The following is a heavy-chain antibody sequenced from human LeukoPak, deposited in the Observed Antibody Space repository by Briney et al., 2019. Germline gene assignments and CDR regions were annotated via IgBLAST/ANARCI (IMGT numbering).Heavy chain of an antibody. CDR1: GYTFTSYY. D-gene: IGHD5-18*01. CDR3: ARVAYSYGARHFDY. J-gene: IGHJ4*02. V-gene: IGHV1-46*01. Sequence: ASVTVSCTASGYTFTSYYMHWVRQAPGQGLEWMGIINPSGGSTSYAQKFQGRVTMTRDMSTSTVYMELSSLRSEDTAAYYCARVAYSYGARHFDYWGQGTLVTVSS. CDR2: INPSGGST.